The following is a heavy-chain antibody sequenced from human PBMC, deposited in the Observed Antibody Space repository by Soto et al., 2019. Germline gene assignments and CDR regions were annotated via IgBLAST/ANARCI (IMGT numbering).Heavy chain of an antibody. D-gene: IGHD3-22*01. CDR3: AKDGVYYYDSSGYYGSGNFDY. Sequence: QVQLVESGGGVVQPGRSLRLSCAASGFTFSSYGMHWVRQAPGKGLEWVAVISYEGSNKYYADSVKGRFTISRDNSNNTLYLQMNSLRAEDTAVYYCAKDGVYYYDSSGYYGSGNFDYWGQGTLVIVSS. CDR2: ISYEGSNK. V-gene: IGHV3-30*18. J-gene: IGHJ4*02. CDR1: GFTFSSYG.